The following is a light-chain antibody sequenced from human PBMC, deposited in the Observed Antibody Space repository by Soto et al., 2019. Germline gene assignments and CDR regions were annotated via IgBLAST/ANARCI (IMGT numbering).Light chain of an antibody. Sequence: EIVLTQSPATLSVSPGERVTLSCRASQTVTTNLVWYHQKPGQAPRLLIYGASSRATGIPDRFSGSGSGTDFTLTISRLEPEDFAVYYCQQFSSYPLTFGGGTKVDI. V-gene: IGKV3-20*01. CDR1: QTVTTN. CDR2: GAS. CDR3: QQFSSYPLT. J-gene: IGKJ4*01.